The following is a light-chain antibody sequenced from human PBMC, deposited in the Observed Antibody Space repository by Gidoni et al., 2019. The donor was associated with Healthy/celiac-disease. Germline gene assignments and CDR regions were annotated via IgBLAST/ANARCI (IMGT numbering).Light chain of an antibody. Sequence: IQLSHSPSSLSASVGDRVTITCRASQSISSYLNWYQQKPGKAPKLLIYAASSLQSGVPSRCSGSGPGTDCTLTISSLQPEDFATYYCQQSYSTPLTFXGXTKVEIK. CDR3: QQSYSTPLT. V-gene: IGKV1-39*01. J-gene: IGKJ4*01. CDR1: QSISSY. CDR2: AAS.